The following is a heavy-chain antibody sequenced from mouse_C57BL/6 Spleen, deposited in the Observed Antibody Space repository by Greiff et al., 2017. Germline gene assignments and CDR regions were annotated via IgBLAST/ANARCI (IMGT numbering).Heavy chain of an antibody. CDR3: ARRGNYYGSSPLDY. CDR1: GYAFTNYL. CDR2: INPGSGGT. J-gene: IGHJ2*01. Sequence: QVQLQQSGAELVRPGTSVKVSCKASGYAFTNYLIEWVKQRPGQGLEWIGVINPGSGGTNYNEKFKGKATLTADKSSSTAYMQRSSLTSEDSAVYFCARRGNYYGSSPLDYWGQGTTLTVSS. D-gene: IGHD1-1*01. V-gene: IGHV1-54*01.